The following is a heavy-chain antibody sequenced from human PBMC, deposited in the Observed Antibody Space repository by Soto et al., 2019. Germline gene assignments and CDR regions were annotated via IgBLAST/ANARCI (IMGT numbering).Heavy chain of an antibody. CDR2: ISGSGGST. Sequence: GGSLRLSCAASGFTFSSYAMSWVRQAPGKGLEWVSAISGSGGSTYYADSVKGRFTISRDNSKNTLYLQMNSLRAEDTAVYYCAKDKVVGYYGSGSFDYWGQGTLVTVSS. D-gene: IGHD3-10*01. CDR3: AKDKVVGYYGSGSFDY. J-gene: IGHJ4*02. V-gene: IGHV3-23*01. CDR1: GFTFSSYA.